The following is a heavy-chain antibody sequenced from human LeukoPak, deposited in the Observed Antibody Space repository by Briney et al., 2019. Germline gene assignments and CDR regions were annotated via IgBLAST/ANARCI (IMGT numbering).Heavy chain of an antibody. CDR2: IYYSGGT. CDR3: ARQRVSYDAFDI. Sequence: SETLSLTCTVSGGSISSSSYYWGWIRQPPGKGLEWIGSIYYSGGTYYNPSLKSRVTISVDTSKNQFSLKLSSVTAADTAVYYCARQRVSYDAFDIWGQGTMVTVSS. D-gene: IGHD1-26*01. V-gene: IGHV4-39*01. CDR1: GGSISSSSYY. J-gene: IGHJ3*02.